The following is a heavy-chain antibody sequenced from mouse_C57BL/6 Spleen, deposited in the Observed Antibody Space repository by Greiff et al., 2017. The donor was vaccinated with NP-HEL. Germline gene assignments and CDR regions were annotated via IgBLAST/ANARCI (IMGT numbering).Heavy chain of an antibody. CDR2: IYPGDGDT. D-gene: IGHD2-1*01. V-gene: IGHV1-82*01. CDR1: GYAFSSSW. Sequence: VQLQQSGPELVKPGASVKISCKASGYAFSSSWMNWVKQRPGKGLEWIGRIYPGDGDTNYNGKFKGKATLTADKSSSTAYMQLSSLTSEDSAVYFGARSEDYGNWYVDVWGTGTTVTVSS. J-gene: IGHJ1*03. CDR3: ARSEDYGNWYVDV.